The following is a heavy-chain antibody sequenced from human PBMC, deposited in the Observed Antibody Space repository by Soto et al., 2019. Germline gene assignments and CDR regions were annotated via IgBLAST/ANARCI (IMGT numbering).Heavy chain of an antibody. Sequence: PSETLSLTCTVSDDSLTTNKYAWTWIRQNPEKGLEWIGYVYSNGNTRSSPSLQSRVSMSVDTSKSSFSLRLSSVTAANTAVYFCARASYFRPSGSYYFVYWGQGTLVTVSS. V-gene: IGHV4-31*03. D-gene: IGHD3-10*01. J-gene: IGHJ4*02. CDR1: DDSLTTNKYA. CDR2: VYSNGNT. CDR3: ARASYFRPSGSYYFVY.